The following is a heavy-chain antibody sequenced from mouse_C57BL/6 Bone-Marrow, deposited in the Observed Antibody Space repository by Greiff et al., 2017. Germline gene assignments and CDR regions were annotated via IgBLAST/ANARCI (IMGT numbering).Heavy chain of an antibody. CDR3: TGTTVVWDYFDY. D-gene: IGHD1-1*01. CDR1: GFTFSDAW. J-gene: IGHJ2*01. Sequence: EVKVEESGGGLVQPGGSMKLSCAASGFTFSDAWMDWVRQSPEKGLEWVAEIRNKANNHATYYAESVKGRFTISRDDSKSSVYLQMNSLRAEDTGIYYCTGTTVVWDYFDYWGQGTTLTVSS. CDR2: IRNKANNHAT. V-gene: IGHV6-6*01.